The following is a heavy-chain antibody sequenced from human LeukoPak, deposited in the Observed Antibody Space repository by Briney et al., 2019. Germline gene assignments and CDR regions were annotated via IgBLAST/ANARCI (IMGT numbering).Heavy chain of an antibody. D-gene: IGHD5-12*01. V-gene: IGHV3-30*02. CDR2: IRYDGSNK. CDR1: GFTFSNYA. Sequence: GGSLRLSCAASGFTFSNYAMSWVRQAPGKVLEWVAFIRYDGSNKYYADSVKGRFTISRDNSKNTLYLQMKSLRAEDTAVYHCAKGGGYEAQYYYYYLDVWGKGTTVTISS. CDR3: AKGGGYEAQYYYYYLDV. J-gene: IGHJ6*03.